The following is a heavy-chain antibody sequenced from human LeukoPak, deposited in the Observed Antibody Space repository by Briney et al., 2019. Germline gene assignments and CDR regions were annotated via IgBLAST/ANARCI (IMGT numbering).Heavy chain of an antibody. Sequence: GGSLRLSCAASGFTFSSDSMNWVRQAPGKGLEWVSSISSSSSYIYYADSVKGRFTISRDNSQNTLYLQMNSLRAEDTAVYYCAKAPYDSSGWDYFDYWGQGTLVTVSS. CDR1: GFTFSSDS. D-gene: IGHD3-22*01. V-gene: IGHV3-21*04. CDR3: AKAPYDSSGWDYFDY. J-gene: IGHJ4*02. CDR2: ISSSSSYI.